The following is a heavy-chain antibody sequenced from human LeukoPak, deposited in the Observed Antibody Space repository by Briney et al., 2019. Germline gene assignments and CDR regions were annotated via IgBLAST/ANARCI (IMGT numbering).Heavy chain of an antibody. CDR1: GFTFSSYA. CDR3: ARGLSRVY. J-gene: IGHJ4*02. CDR2: ISYDGSNK. D-gene: IGHD3-16*02. V-gene: IGHV3-30-3*01. Sequence: PGGSLRLSCAASGFTFSSYAMHWVRQAPGKGLEWVAVISYDGSNKYYADSVKGRFTISRDNSKNTLYLQMNSLRAEDTAVYYCARGLSRVYWGQGTLVTVSS.